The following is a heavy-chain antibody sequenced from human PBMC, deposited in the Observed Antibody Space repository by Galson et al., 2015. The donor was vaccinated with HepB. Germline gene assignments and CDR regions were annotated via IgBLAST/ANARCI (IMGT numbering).Heavy chain of an antibody. V-gene: IGHV3-23*01. CDR3: AKTDSIYIRRPFDL. J-gene: IGHJ3*01. CDR1: GFTFSSYT. Sequence: SLRLSCAASGFTFSSYTMGWVRQAPGKGLEWVSGIKGGGDTYYADSVKGRFSIPRDNSKNTLYLQMNSLGAEDTAVYHCAKTDSIYIRRPFDLWGQGTMVTVSS. CDR2: IKGGGDT. D-gene: IGHD3-22*01.